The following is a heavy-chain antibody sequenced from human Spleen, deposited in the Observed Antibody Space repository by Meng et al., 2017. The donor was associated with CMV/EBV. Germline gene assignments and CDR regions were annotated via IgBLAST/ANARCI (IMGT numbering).Heavy chain of an antibody. D-gene: IGHD1-1*01. V-gene: IGHV4-30-4*08. CDR2: IHYSGIT. CDR3: ASLAGTTWGY. CDR1: GDYIKWDDYY. J-gene: IGHJ4*02. Sequence: CSVSGDYIKWDDYYWGWIRQPPGKGLEWVGYIHYSGITNSSPSLKSRVTISVDKSKNQFSLKLSSVTAADTAVYYCASLAGTTWGYWGQGTLVTVSS.